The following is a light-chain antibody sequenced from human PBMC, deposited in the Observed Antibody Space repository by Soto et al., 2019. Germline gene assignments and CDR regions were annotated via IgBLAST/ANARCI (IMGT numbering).Light chain of an antibody. CDR3: QSYDGSLSGLYV. V-gene: IGLV1-40*01. J-gene: IGLJ1*01. Sequence: QSVLTQPPSVSGAPGQRVTISCTGSDSNIGAGYDVHWYQQVPGTAPKLLIYDNDSRPSGVPDRFSGSKSGSSASLAITGLQAEDEADYYCQSYDGSLSGLYVFGTGTKVTVL. CDR1: DSNIGAGYD. CDR2: DND.